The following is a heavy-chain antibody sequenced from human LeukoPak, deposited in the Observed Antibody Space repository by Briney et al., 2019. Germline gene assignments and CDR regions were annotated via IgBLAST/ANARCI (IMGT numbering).Heavy chain of an antibody. D-gene: IGHD1-1*01. V-gene: IGHV3-66*01. J-gene: IGHJ4*02. CDR1: GFTDNTNH. CDR2: INNGDTT. CDR3: TRSTAWSRWDY. Sequence: TGGSLRLSCAASGFTDNTNHMSWVRQAPGKGREWVSIINNGDTTYYADSVKGRFTISRDDSKNTLYLQVNSLRVEDTAVYYCTRSTAWSRWDYWGPGTLVTVSS.